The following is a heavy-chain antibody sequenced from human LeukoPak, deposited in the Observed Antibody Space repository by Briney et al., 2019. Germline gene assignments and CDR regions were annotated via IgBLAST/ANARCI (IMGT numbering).Heavy chain of an antibody. Sequence: PGGSLRLSCAASGFIFDHYAMHWVRQAPGKGLGWVSGISWNSGTIGYADSVKGRFTISRDNAKNSLYLQMNSLGAEDTALYYCAKDFSLVRGAMDYWGQGTLVTVSS. CDR3: AKDFSLVRGAMDY. CDR1: GFIFDHYA. D-gene: IGHD3-10*01. CDR2: ISWNSGTI. V-gene: IGHV3-9*01. J-gene: IGHJ4*02.